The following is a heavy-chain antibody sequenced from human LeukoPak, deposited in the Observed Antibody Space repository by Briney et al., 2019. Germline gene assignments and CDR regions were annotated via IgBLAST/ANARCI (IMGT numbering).Heavy chain of an antibody. V-gene: IGHV3-21*01. CDR3: ARVGGVRILGDPHYYYYMDV. J-gene: IGHJ6*03. D-gene: IGHD2-8*02. Sequence: GGSLRLSCAASGFTFNTYSMNWVRQAPGKGLEWVSSISSSSKYIYYADSVKGRFTISRDNAKNSLYLQMNSLRAEDTAVYYCARVGGVRILGDPHYYYYMDVWGKGTTVTVSS. CDR2: ISSSSKYI. CDR1: GFTFNTYS.